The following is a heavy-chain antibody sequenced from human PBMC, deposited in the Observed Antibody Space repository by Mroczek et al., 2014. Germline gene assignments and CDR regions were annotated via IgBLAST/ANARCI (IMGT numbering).Heavy chain of an antibody. CDR2: IYTSGST. J-gene: IGHJ4*02. D-gene: IGHD3-10*01. V-gene: IGHV4-61*02. Sequence: QVQLVQSGPGLVKPSQTLSLTCTVSGGSISSGSYYWSWIRQPAGKGLEWIGRIYTSGSTNYNPSLKSRVTISVDTSKNQFSLKLSSVTAADTAVYYCARGNTNYYGSGSYRVDYWGQGTLVTVSS. CDR1: GGSISSGSYY. CDR3: ARGNTNYYGSGSYRVDY.